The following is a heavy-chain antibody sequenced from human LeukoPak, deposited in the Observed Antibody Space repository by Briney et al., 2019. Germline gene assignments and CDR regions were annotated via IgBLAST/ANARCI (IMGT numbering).Heavy chain of an antibody. CDR3: VKVPRSGCCAFDI. Sequence: GGSLRLSCAASGFDVSSHHMVWVRQAPGKGLEWVAVISYDGSNKYYVDSVKGRFTISRDNSKNTLYLQMNSLRAEDTAVYYCVKVPRSGCCAFDIWGQGTMVTVSS. CDR1: GFDVSSHH. CDR2: ISYDGSNK. V-gene: IGHV3-30*18. D-gene: IGHD6-19*01. J-gene: IGHJ3*02.